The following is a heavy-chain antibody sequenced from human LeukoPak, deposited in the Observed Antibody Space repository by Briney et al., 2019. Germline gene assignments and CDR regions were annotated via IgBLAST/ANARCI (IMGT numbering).Heavy chain of an antibody. CDR1: GFTLKIYA. CDR3: AMLPTGWFLDYFDY. Sequence: GGSLRLSSAASGFTLKIYAMSWVRQAPGKGLEWVSIFSDAADSPIYANSVKGRFTISRDDSKNALFLQMNSLRAEDSAIYYCAMLPTGWFLDYFDYWGPGTVVTVSS. CDR2: FSDAADSP. V-gene: IGHV3-23*01. J-gene: IGHJ4*02. D-gene: IGHD6-19*01.